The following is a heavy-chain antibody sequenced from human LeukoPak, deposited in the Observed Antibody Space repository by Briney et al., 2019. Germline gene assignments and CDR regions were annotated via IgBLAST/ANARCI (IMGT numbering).Heavy chain of an antibody. J-gene: IGHJ4*02. CDR2: IFYTGTA. D-gene: IGHD1-26*01. CDR3: ARLAKIENRSLAYYFDY. Sequence: SETLSLTCTVPGGSISSYYWSWVRQPPGKGLEYIGYIFYTGTANYNPSLKSRVTISVDTSKSQFSLKLISVTAADSAVYYCARLAKIENRSLAYYFDYWGQGILVTVSS. V-gene: IGHV4-59*01. CDR1: GGSISSYY.